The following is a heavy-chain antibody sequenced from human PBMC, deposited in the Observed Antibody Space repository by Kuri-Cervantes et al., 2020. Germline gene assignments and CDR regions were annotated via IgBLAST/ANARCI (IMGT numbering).Heavy chain of an antibody. CDR2: IKQDGSEX. Sequence: GGSLRXXCAASGXXXSSYWXXWVRXXPGKGLEWVANIKQDGSEXXYVDSVKGRXXXSRDNAKNSLXXXMNSLRAEDTAXYYCARVVGXSGWYFGEHXXNFITALXXXYGMNVWGQGTTVTVSS. J-gene: IGHJ6*02. CDR1: GXXXSSYW. CDR3: ARVVGXSGWYFGEHXXNFITALXXXYGMNV. D-gene: IGHD6-19*01. V-gene: IGHV3-7*01.